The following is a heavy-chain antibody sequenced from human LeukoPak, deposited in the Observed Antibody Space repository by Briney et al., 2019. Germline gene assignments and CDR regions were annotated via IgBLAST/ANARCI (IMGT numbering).Heavy chain of an antibody. Sequence: GGSLRLSCAASGFSFSSYWMHWVRQAPGKGLGWISRINSDGTTTTYADSVKGRFTISRDNAKNTLYLKMNSLRAEDTAVYYCAGSDTIGYLPREWDYWYFDRWGRGTLVTVSS. J-gene: IGHJ2*01. D-gene: IGHD3-10*01. CDR2: INSDGTTT. CDR1: GFSFSSYW. CDR3: AGSDTIGYLPREWDYWYFDR. V-gene: IGHV3-74*01.